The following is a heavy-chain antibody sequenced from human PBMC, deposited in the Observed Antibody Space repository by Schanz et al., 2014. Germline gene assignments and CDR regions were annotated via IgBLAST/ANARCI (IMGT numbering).Heavy chain of an antibody. Sequence: EVQLVESGGGLVKPGGSLRLSCAASGFTFTTHSMTWVRQAPGKGLEWVSGISGSGGSTYYADSVKGRFTISRDNSKNTLYLQMSSLRAEDTAIYYCAKLSSSGRLAGYFDYWGQGALVTVSS. CDR1: GFTFTTHS. CDR3: AKLSSSGRLAGYFDY. CDR2: ISGSGGST. D-gene: IGHD6-19*01. J-gene: IGHJ4*02. V-gene: IGHV3-23*04.